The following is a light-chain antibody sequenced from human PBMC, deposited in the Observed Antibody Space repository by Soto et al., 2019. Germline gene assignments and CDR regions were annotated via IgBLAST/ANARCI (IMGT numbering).Light chain of an antibody. Sequence: QPASVSGSPGQSITISCTGTSSDVGTYNLVSWYQQHPGKAPKLMIYEGSKRPSGVSNRFSGSKSGNTASLTISGLQAEDEADYYCCSYAGSSTYVFGTGTKLTVL. J-gene: IGLJ1*01. CDR1: SSDVGTYNL. CDR3: CSYAGSSTYV. CDR2: EGS. V-gene: IGLV2-23*01.